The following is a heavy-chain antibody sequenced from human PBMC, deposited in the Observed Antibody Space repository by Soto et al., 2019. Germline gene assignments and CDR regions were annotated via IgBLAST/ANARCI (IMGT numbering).Heavy chain of an antibody. V-gene: IGHV1-69*13. D-gene: IGHD3-22*01. J-gene: IGHJ5*02. CDR2: ISPIFSTP. CDR3: VCTILYYFNTSAQSARFYA. Sequence: SVTVSCKTTGCTFVRYRGCWVRQAPGQGLAWMGGISPIFSTPNYAQKFQGRATIAEAESTSTAYMELSSLRSEDTAVYYCVCTILYYFNTSAQSARFYAWGQGTLVTVSS. CDR1: GCTFVRYR.